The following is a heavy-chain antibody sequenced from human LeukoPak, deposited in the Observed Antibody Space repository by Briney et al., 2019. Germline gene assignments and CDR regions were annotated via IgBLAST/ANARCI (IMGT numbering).Heavy chain of an antibody. CDR3: ARSTLWFGADY. CDR2: ISASGGST. Sequence: GGSLRLSCAASGFTFSSSAMSWVRQVPGKGLEWVSGISASGGSTYYADSVRGRFTISRDNSKNTLYLQMNSLRAEDTAVYYCARSTLWFGADYWGQGTLVTVSS. CDR1: GFTFSSSA. J-gene: IGHJ4*02. V-gene: IGHV3-23*01. D-gene: IGHD3-10*01.